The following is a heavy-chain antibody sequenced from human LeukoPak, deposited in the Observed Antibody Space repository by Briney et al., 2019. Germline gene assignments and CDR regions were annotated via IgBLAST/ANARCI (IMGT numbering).Heavy chain of an antibody. CDR2: IYNSGST. D-gene: IGHD3-22*01. J-gene: IGHJ4*02. Sequence: PGGSLRLSCAASGFTVGYNCMTWVRQAPGKGLEWVAAIYNSGSTYYADSVEGRFTISRDNSKNTLYLQMNSLRAEDTAVYYCAREGFYYDSSGYFDYWGQGTLVTVSS. V-gene: IGHV3-53*01. CDR1: GFTVGYNC. CDR3: AREGFYYDSSGYFDY.